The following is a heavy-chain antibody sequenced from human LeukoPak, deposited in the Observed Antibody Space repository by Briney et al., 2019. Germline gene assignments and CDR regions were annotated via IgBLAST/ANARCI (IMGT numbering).Heavy chain of an antibody. D-gene: IGHD4-23*01. J-gene: IGHJ4*02. CDR1: VXXXX. V-gene: IGHV3-66*02. Sequence: VXXXXMXXVRQAPGKGLEWGSVIYSGGSTYYADSVKGRFTISRDNSKNTLYLQMNSLRAEDTAVYYCARAKTTVVTPFDYWGQGTLVTVSS. CDR3: ARAKTTVVTPFDY. CDR2: IYSGGST.